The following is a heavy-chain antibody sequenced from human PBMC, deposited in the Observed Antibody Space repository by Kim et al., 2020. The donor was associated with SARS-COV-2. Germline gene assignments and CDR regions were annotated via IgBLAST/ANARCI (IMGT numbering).Heavy chain of an antibody. V-gene: IGHV4-39*01. J-gene: IGHJ6*02. Sequence: SETLSLTCTVSGGSISSSSYYWGWIRQPPGKGLEWIGSIYYSGSTYYNPSLKSRVTISVDTSKNQFSLKLSSVTAADTAVYYCARVFHNSGSYYGYYYYYGMDVWGQGTTVTVSS. D-gene: IGHD1-26*01. CDR3: ARVFHNSGSYYGYYYYYGMDV. CDR1: GGSISSSSYY. CDR2: IYYSGST.